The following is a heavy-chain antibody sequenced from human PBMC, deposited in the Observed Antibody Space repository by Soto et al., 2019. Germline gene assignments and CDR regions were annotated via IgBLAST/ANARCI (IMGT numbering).Heavy chain of an antibody. Sequence: PGESLKISCKGSGYSFTSYWIGWVRQMPGKGLEWMGIIYPGDSDTRYSPSFQGQVTISADKSISTAYLQWSSLKASDTAMYYCARRQSSSWYFRHYYGMDVWGQGTTVTVSS. J-gene: IGHJ6*02. D-gene: IGHD6-13*01. V-gene: IGHV5-51*01. CDR2: IYPGDSDT. CDR1: GYSFTSYW. CDR3: ARRQSSSWYFRHYYGMDV.